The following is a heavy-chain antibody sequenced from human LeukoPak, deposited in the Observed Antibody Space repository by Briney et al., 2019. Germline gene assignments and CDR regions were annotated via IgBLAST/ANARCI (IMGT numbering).Heavy chain of an antibody. CDR2: INSDGSST. Sequence: GGSLRLSCAASGFTFSGYWMHWVRQAPGKGLVWVSRINSDGSSTSYADSVKGRFTISRDSAKNTLYLQMNSLRAEDTAVYYCARVVGDGATYGPFDYWGQGTLVTVSS. CDR1: GFTFSGYW. CDR3: ARVVGDGATYGPFDY. D-gene: IGHD5-12*01. J-gene: IGHJ4*02. V-gene: IGHV3-74*01.